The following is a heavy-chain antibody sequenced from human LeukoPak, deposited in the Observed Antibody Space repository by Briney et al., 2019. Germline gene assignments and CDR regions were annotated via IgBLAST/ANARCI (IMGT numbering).Heavy chain of an antibody. CDR2: IIPIFGTA. CDR1: GGTFSSYA. J-gene: IGHJ4*02. D-gene: IGHD3-22*01. V-gene: IGHV1-69*05. CDR3: ARTYYYDSSGYYPIYYFDY. Sequence: ASVKVSCKASGGTFSSYAISWVRQAPGQGLEWMGRIIPIFGTANYAQKFQGRVTITTDGSTSTAYMELSSLRSEDTAVYYCARTYYYDSSGYYPIYYFDYWGQGTLVTVSS.